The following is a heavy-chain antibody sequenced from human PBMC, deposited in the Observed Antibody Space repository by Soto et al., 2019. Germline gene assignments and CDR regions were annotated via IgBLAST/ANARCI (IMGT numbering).Heavy chain of an antibody. CDR2: ISATTPNT. Sequence: ESGGGFVQPGGSLRLSCATSGFTFSAFPMSWVRQAPGKGLDWVSTISATTPNTYYADSVKGRFTISRDNSKNTLYLQMNSLRAEDTAIYYCARDWNFDQWGQGTLVT. J-gene: IGHJ4*02. CDR3: ARDWNFDQ. D-gene: IGHD1-1*01. V-gene: IGHV3-23*01. CDR1: GFTFSAFP.